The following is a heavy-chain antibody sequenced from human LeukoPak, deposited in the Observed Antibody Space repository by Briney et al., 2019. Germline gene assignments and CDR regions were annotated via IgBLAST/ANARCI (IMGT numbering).Heavy chain of an antibody. CDR2: IYYSGST. CDR3: ARVVLGYGDYAFDY. Sequence: SETLSLTCTVSGGSISSSSYYWGWIRQPPGRGLEWIGSIYYSGSTYYNPSLKSRVTISVDTSKNQFSLKLSSVTAADTAVYYCARVVLGYGDYAFDYWGQGTLVTVSS. V-gene: IGHV4-39*07. D-gene: IGHD4-17*01. CDR1: GGSISSSSYY. J-gene: IGHJ4*02.